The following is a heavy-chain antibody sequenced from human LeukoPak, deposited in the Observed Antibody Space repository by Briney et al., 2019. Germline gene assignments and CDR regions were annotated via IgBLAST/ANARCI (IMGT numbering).Heavy chain of an antibody. CDR2: VTPSGST. Sequence: SETLSLTCAVYGASFSGYYWNWIRQPPGKGLEWIGEVTPSGSTNYNPSLKSRVTIPGDTSNNHFSLKLNSVTAADTAVYYCARSGVWGQGTLVTVSS. CDR1: GASFSGYY. J-gene: IGHJ4*02. V-gene: IGHV4-34*01. CDR3: ARSGV. D-gene: IGHD6-25*01.